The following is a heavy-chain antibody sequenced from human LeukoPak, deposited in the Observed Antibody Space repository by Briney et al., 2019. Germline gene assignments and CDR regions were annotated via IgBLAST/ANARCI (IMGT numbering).Heavy chain of an antibody. CDR1: GDSVSSNSAA. CDR3: AREVVEYNWNSKPWEFDY. V-gene: IGHV6-1*01. CDR2: TYYRSKWYN. D-gene: IGHD1-7*01. Sequence: SQTLSLTCAISGDSVSSNSAAWNWIRQSPSRGLEWLGRTYYRSKWYNDYAVSVKSRITINPDTSKNQFSLQLNSVTPEDTAVYYCAREVVEYNWNSKPWEFDYWGQGTLVTVSS. J-gene: IGHJ4*02.